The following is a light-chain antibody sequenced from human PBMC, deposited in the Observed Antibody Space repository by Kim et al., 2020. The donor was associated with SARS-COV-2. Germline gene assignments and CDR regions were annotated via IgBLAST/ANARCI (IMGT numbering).Light chain of an antibody. V-gene: IGKV1D-12*01. CDR3: QKAKSFPPT. CDR1: QGISSG. CDR2: AAT. J-gene: IGKJ4*01. Sequence: ATVGDRVTFTCRGSQGISSGLAWYQTKPGKAPKLQVYAATNLESVVPSTFSGSGSWTDFSLTISSLQPEDLATDYCQKAKSFPPTFGGGTKVDIK.